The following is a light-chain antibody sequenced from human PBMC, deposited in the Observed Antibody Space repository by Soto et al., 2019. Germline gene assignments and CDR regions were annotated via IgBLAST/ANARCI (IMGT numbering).Light chain of an antibody. CDR2: AAS. CDR3: QQSYSALRT. CDR1: QSINTY. V-gene: IGKV1-39*01. Sequence: DIQMTQSPSSLSASVGDRVTITCRTSQSINTYLNWYQQKPGRAPKLLIYAASTLNSGVPPRFVGSGSGTEFTLTISSLQTDDFATYYCQQSYSALRTFGQGTKVEI. J-gene: IGKJ1*01.